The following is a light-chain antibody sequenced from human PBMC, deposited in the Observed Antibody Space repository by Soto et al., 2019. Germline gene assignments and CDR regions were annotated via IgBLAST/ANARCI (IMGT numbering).Light chain of an antibody. CDR2: DVT. CDR1: SSDVGGYNS. V-gene: IGLV2-14*01. CDR3: SSFTSSITYV. Sequence: QSVLTQPASVSGSPGQSINISCTGTSSDVGGYNSVSWYRQDPGKAPKLMIYDVTNRPSGVSNRFSGSKSGNTASLTISGLQAEDEADYYCSSFTSSITYVFGTGTKVTVL. J-gene: IGLJ1*01.